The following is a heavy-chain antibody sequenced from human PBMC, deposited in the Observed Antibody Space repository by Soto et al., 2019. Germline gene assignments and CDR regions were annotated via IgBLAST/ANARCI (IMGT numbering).Heavy chain of an antibody. Sequence: EVQLLESGGGLVQPGGSLRLSCAASGFTFSSYAMSWVRQAPGKGLEWVSDISGTGGTTYYADSVKGRFTISRDNSKHTLSLQMNSVRADDTALYYCAKGDYYYGMDVWGQGTTVTVSS. CDR1: GFTFSSYA. J-gene: IGHJ6*02. V-gene: IGHV3-23*01. CDR2: ISGTGGTT. CDR3: AKGDYYYGMDV.